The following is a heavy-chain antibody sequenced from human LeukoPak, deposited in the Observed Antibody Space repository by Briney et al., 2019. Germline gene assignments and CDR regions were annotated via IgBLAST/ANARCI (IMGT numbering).Heavy chain of an antibody. CDR1: GGSISSASYY. CDR2: MYTSGST. D-gene: IGHD6-6*01. J-gene: IGHJ6*03. CDR3: ARGYSGSSTFYYYYYYMDV. Sequence: PSETLSLTCTVSGGSISSASYYWNWIRQPAGKGLEWIGRMYTSGSTNYNPSLKSRVTISADTSKNQFSLKLSSVTAADTAVYYCARGYSGSSTFYYYYYYMDVWGKGTPVTVSS. V-gene: IGHV4-61*02.